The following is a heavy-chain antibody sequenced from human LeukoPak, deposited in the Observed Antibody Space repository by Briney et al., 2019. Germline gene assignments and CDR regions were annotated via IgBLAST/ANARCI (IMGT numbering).Heavy chain of an antibody. CDR3: ARERDTAMFDY. CDR1: GGSISSGSYY. CDR2: IYYSGST. D-gene: IGHD5-18*01. V-gene: IGHV4-61*01. Sequence: SETLSLTCSVSGGSISSGSYYWSWIRQPPGKGLEWIGYIYYSGSTNYNPSLKSRVTISGDTSKNQFSLKLSSVTAADTAVYYCARERDTAMFDYWGQGTLVTVSS. J-gene: IGHJ4*02.